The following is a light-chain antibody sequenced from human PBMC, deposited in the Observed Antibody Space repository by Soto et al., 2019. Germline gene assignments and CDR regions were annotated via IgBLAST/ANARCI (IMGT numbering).Light chain of an antibody. Sequence: DPQMPQSPSSLSSSVGDRVTITCRASQSTSSYSTWYPQKLGKAPKLPIYAASSLQSSVPSRFSGSRSGTDFPLTINTLHPEGFATYYCEHSYSPPYTFSQGTKLVSK. J-gene: IGKJ2*01. CDR3: EHSYSPPYT. CDR2: AAS. CDR1: QSTSSY. V-gene: IGKV1-39*01.